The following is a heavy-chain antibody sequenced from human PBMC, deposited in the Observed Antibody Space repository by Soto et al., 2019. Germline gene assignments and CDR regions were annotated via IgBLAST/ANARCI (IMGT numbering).Heavy chain of an antibody. CDR1: GGTFSSYT. V-gene: IGHV1-69*02. Sequence: QVQLVQSGAEVKKPGSSVKVSCKASGGTFSSYTISWVRQSPGQGLEWMGRIIPILGIANYAQKFQGRVTITADKATSTAYMVLSSLRSEDTAVYYCARCGGDCYSFDYWGQGTLVTVSS. D-gene: IGHD2-21*02. J-gene: IGHJ4*02. CDR3: ARCGGDCYSFDY. CDR2: IIPILGIA.